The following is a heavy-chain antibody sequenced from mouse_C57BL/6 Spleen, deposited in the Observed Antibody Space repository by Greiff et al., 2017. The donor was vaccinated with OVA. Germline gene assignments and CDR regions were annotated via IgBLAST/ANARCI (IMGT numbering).Heavy chain of an antibody. CDR3: ARYFPISAMDY. J-gene: IGHJ4*01. D-gene: IGHD1-1*01. V-gene: IGHV7-3*01. Sequence: EVHLVESGGGLVQPGGSLSLSCAASGFTFTDYYMSWVRQPPGKALEWLGFIRNKANGYTTEYSASVKGRFTISRDNSQSILYLQMNALRAEDSATYYCARYFPISAMDYWGQGTSVTVSS. CDR2: IRNKANGYTT. CDR1: GFTFTDYY.